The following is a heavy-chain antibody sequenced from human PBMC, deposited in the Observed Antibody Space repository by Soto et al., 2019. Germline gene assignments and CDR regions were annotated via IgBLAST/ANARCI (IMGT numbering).Heavy chain of an antibody. CDR1: GFTFSHYW. Sequence: EVQLVESGGGLVQPGGSLRLSCAASGFTFSHYWMYWVRQAPGKGLVWVSRINSDGSVSSYADSVKGRLTISRDNVKNNLYLQMDSLRAEDTAVYYCARGDCVGGTCYSLAGSFYYYMDVWGKGTTVTVFS. D-gene: IGHD2-15*01. J-gene: IGHJ6*03. CDR2: INSDGSVS. CDR3: ARGDCVGGTCYSLAGSFYYYMDV. V-gene: IGHV3-74*01.